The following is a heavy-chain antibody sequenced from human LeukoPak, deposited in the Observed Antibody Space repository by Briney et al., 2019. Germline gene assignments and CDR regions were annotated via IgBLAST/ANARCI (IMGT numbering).Heavy chain of an antibody. CDR1: GFALSSHW. J-gene: IGHJ4*02. D-gene: IGHD6-19*01. V-gene: IGHV3-7*03. CDR2: VNRDGSET. CDR3: VKDSGWFHFDS. Sequence: GGSLRLSCAASGFALSSHWMTWVRQVPGRGPEWVANVNRDGSETYYLDSVKGRFTISRDNAKSSLHLQMNGLRAEDTAMYYCVKDSGWFHFDSWGQGTLVTVSS.